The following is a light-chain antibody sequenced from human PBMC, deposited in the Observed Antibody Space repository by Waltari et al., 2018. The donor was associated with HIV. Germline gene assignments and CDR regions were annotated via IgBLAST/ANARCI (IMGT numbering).Light chain of an antibody. V-gene: IGKV3D-11*01. CDR2: DAY. CDR1: HDISTS. J-gene: IGKJ5*01. CDR3: QQRNDWLIT. Sequence: IVLTQYPVTLSLSPGERATITCWASHDISTSLAWYQQKPGQSPRLLIYDAYVRATDIPARFSGSGSETDFTLTIDTVEREDSGIYYCQQRNDWLITFGQGTRLE.